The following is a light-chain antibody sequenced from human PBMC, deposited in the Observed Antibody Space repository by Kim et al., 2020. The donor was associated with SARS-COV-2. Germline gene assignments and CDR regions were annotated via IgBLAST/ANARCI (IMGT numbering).Light chain of an antibody. Sequence: VSPGERVTLSCRASQSVSSHLAWYQQKPGQAPRLLISDASTRATGIPASFSGGGSGTEFTLTITRLQSEDFAVYYCHQYNDWPHTFGQGTKVDIK. CDR1: QSVSSH. J-gene: IGKJ1*01. V-gene: IGKV3-15*01. CDR2: DAS. CDR3: HQYNDWPHT.